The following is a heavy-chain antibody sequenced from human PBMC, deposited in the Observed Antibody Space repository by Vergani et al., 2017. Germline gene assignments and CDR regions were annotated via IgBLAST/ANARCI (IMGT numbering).Heavy chain of an antibody. CDR3: ARTTQTSYDILTGYYVP. V-gene: IGHV5-10-1*01. CDR1: GYSFTSYW. J-gene: IGHJ5*02. CDR2: IDPSDSYT. D-gene: IGHD3-9*01. Sequence: EVQLVQSGAEVKKPGESLRISCKGSGYSFTSYWISWVRQMPGKSLEWMGRIDPSDSYTNYSPSFQGHVTISADKSISTAYLQWSSLKASETAMYYCARTTQTSYDILTGYYVPWGQGTLVTVSS.